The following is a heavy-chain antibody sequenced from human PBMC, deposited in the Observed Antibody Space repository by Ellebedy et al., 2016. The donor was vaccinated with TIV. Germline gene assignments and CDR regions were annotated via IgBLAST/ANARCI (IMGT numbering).Heavy chain of an antibody. V-gene: IGHV4-59*01. CDR3: ARSPTMIVVADRYFDN. CDR1: NGSINSFY. Sequence: SETLSLXXSVSNGSINSFYWSWIRQSPGKGLEWIGYVSYRGYNIYNPSLENRVTISLDTAKAQFSLKLKSVTVADAAVYYCARSPTMIVVADRYFDNWGQGTQVTVSS. J-gene: IGHJ4*02. D-gene: IGHD3-22*01. CDR2: VSYRGYN.